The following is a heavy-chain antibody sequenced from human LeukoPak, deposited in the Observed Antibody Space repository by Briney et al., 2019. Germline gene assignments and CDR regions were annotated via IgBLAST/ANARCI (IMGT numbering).Heavy chain of an antibody. CDR3: AKDLLWFGDNWFDP. V-gene: IGHV3-23*01. Sequence: GGSLRLSCAASGFTFSSYAMSWVRQAPGKGLEWVSAISGSGGSTCYADSVKGRFTISRDNSKNTLYLQMNSLRAEDTAVYYCAKDLLWFGDNWFDPWGQGTLVTVSS. CDR1: GFTFSSYA. CDR2: ISGSGGST. D-gene: IGHD3-10*01. J-gene: IGHJ5*02.